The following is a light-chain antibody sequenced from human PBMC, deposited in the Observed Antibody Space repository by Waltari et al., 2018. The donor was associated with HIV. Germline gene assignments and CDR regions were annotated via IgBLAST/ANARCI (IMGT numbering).Light chain of an antibody. CDR1: QGIDSY. Sequence: DIQLTQSPSLLSASVGDRVTITCRASQGIDSYLAWYQQKPGKAPKLLIYDASTLQSGVPSRFSGSGSGTEFTLTISSLQPEDFATYYCQQLKTYPAVTFGQGTGLEI. CDR2: DAS. CDR3: QQLKTYPAVT. V-gene: IGKV1-9*01. J-gene: IGKJ5*01.